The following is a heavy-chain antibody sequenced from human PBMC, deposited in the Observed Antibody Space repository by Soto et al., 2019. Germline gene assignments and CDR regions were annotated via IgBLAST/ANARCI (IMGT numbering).Heavy chain of an antibody. CDR2: ISYDGSNK. D-gene: IGHD6-13*01. V-gene: IGHV3-30-3*01. J-gene: IGHJ4*02. Sequence: QVQLVESGGGVVQPGRSLRLSCAASGFTFSSYAMHWVRQAPGKGLEWVAVISYDGSNKYYADSVKGRFTISRDNSKNTLDLQMNSLRAEDTAVYYCARDKDSSSGYKYYYFDYWGQGTLVTVSS. CDR1: GFTFSSYA. CDR3: ARDKDSSSGYKYYYFDY.